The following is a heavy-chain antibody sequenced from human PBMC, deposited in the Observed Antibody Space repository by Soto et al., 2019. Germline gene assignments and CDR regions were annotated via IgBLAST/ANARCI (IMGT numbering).Heavy chain of an antibody. Sequence: QVQLVQSGAEVKKPGSSVKVSCKASGGTFSSYAISWVRQAPGQGLEWMGGIIPIFGTANYAQKFQGRVTITADESTSTAYXXXXXXXXXXXXVYXXXXXXXSMVFLWNWFDPWGQGTLVTVSS. CDR1: GGTFSSYA. D-gene: IGHD2-8*01. V-gene: IGHV1-69*01. J-gene: IGHJ5*02. CDR3: XXXXXSMVFLWNWFDP. CDR2: IIPIFGTA.